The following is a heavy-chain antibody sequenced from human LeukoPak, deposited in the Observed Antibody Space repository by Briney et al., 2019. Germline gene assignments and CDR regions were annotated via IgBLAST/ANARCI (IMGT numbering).Heavy chain of an antibody. V-gene: IGHV4-61*01. CDR3: ARSGATAATWGAFDI. J-gene: IGHJ3*02. D-gene: IGHD5-12*01. CDR1: GGSVSSGSYY. Sequence: PSETLSLTCTVSGGSVSSGSYYWSWIRQPPGKGLEWIGNIYYSGSTNYNPSLKSRVTISVDTSKNQFSLKLSSVTAADTAVYYCARSGATAATWGAFDIWGQGTMVTVSS. CDR2: IYYSGST.